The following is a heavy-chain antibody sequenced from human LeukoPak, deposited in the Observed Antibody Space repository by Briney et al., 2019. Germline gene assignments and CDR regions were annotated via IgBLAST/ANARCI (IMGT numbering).Heavy chain of an antibody. CDR1: GGTFNSYA. Sequence: SVRVSYKASGGTFNSYAISWVRQAPGQGGEWGGGIIPILGIANYAQKFQDRVTITADKSTSTAYMELSSLRSEDTAVYYCARDLELRGIYGMHVWGQGTTVTVSS. D-gene: IGHD1-7*01. CDR3: ARDLELRGIYGMHV. CDR2: IIPILGIA. J-gene: IGHJ6*02. V-gene: IGHV1-69*04.